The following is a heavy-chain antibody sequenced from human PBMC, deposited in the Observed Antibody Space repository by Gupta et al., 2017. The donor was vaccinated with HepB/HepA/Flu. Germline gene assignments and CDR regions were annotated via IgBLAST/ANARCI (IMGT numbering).Heavy chain of an antibody. Sequence: EVQLLESGGGLVQSGGSLRPPCPAWGFTSSSYAMTSVRQAPGKGLEWVSAISGSGGSTYYADSVKGRFTISRDNSKNTLYLQMISLRAEDTALYYCAKGIVVVVAAALGYWGQGTLVTVSS. CDR1: GFTSSSYA. CDR2: ISGSGGST. D-gene: IGHD2-15*01. J-gene: IGHJ4*02. V-gene: IGHV3-23*01. CDR3: AKGIVVVVAAALGY.